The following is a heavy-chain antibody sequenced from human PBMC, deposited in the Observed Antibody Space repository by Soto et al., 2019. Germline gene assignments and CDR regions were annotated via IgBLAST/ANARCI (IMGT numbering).Heavy chain of an antibody. J-gene: IGHJ3*02. CDR3: ARYERTGTTLGAFDI. CDR1: GGSISSYY. Sequence: SETLSLTCTVSGGSISSYYWSWIRQPPGKGLEWIGYIYYSGSTNYNPSLKSRVTISVDTSKNQFSLKLSSVTAADTAVYYCARYERTGTTLGAFDIWGQGTMVTVSS. V-gene: IGHV4-59*01. CDR2: IYYSGST. D-gene: IGHD1-7*01.